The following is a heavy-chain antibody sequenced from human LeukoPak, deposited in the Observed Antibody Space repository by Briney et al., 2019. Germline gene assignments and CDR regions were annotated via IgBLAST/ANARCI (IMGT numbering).Heavy chain of an antibody. D-gene: IGHD2-2*01. CDR3: AKDYCTGTNCYGDY. V-gene: IGHV3-23*01. CDR1: GFTFSSYA. J-gene: IGHJ4*02. Sequence: GGSLRLSCAASGFTFSSYAMSWVRQAPGKGLEWVSGISGPGASTYHADSVKGRFTISRDNPKSTLYLQMNSLRAEDTALYYCAKDYCTGTNCYGDYWGQGTLVTVSS. CDR2: ISGPGAST.